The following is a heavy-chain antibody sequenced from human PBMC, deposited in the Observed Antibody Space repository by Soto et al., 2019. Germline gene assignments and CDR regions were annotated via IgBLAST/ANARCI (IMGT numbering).Heavy chain of an antibody. J-gene: IGHJ5*01. CDR3: ARISSGDGDCFDS. Sequence: QVQLVESGGGLVKPGGSLRLSCTASGFSLSDYYMSWIRQAPGKGLEWVSYISGSTIYTNYADSVRGRFTISTDNAKNSLILQMNSLTVADTAVYYCARISSGDGDCFDSWGQGTLVTVSS. D-gene: IGHD4-17*01. CDR1: GFSLSDYY. CDR2: ISGSTIYT. V-gene: IGHV3-11*05.